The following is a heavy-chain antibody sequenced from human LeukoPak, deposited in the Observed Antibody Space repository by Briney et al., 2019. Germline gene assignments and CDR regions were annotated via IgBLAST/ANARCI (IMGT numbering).Heavy chain of an antibody. J-gene: IGHJ3*02. CDR3: ARTAMGDCSGGSCYSDNALDM. V-gene: IGHV5-51*01. Sequence: GEPLKISWKGSGYSCTSYWIGWVRQMPGKGLKWMGIIYPSDSDTRYSPSCQGQVTISADKSISTAYLKWSSLKASDTAMYYCARTAMGDCSGGSCYSDNALDMWGQGTMVTVSS. D-gene: IGHD2-15*01. CDR2: IYPSDSDT. CDR1: GYSCTSYW.